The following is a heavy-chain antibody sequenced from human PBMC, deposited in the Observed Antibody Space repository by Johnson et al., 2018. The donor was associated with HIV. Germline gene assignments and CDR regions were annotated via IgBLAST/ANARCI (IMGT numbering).Heavy chain of an antibody. V-gene: IGHV3-20*04. J-gene: IGHJ3*02. D-gene: IGHD6-13*01. Sequence: VQLVESGGRVVRPGGSLRLSCAASGFTFEDYGMSWVRDAPVKGLEWFSGIIWHGGSTGYVVPVKGRFTISRDNAKNSLYLQMNSLRAEDTALYYCARVRTAAGFDAFDIWGQGTMVTVSS. CDR2: IIWHGGST. CDR3: ARVRTAAGFDAFDI. CDR1: GFTFEDYG.